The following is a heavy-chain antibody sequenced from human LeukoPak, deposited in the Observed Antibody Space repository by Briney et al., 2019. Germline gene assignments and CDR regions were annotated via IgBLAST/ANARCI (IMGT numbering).Heavy chain of an antibody. CDR3: ARSETYYYYYGMDV. CDR2: IYYSGST. V-gene: IGHV4-31*03. D-gene: IGHD1-14*01. J-gene: IGHJ6*02. Sequence: PSETLSLTCTVSGGSISSGGYYWSWIRQHPGKGLECIGYIYYSGSTYYNPSLKSRVTISVDTSKNQFSLKLSSVTAADTAVYYCARSETYYYYYGMDVWGQGTTVTVSS. CDR1: GGSISSGGYY.